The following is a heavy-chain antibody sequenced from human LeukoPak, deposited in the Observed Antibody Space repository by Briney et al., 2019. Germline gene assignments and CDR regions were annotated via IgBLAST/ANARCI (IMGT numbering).Heavy chain of an antibody. Sequence: SETLSLTCAVYGESFTGYYWTWIRQPPGEGLEWIGEINHSGSTNYNPSLKSRVTISVDTSKNQFSLNMNSVTAADTAVYYCARACTSCYGRGWLDPWGQGTLVTVSS. D-gene: IGHD2-2*01. J-gene: IGHJ5*02. CDR1: GESFTGYY. V-gene: IGHV4-34*01. CDR3: ARACTSCYGRGWLDP. CDR2: INHSGST.